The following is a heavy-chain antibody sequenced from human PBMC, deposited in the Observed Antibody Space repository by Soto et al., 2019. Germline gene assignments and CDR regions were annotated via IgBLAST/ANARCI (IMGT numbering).Heavy chain of an antibody. CDR1: GFSLTTNGMG. CDR2: IYWDDDK. CDR3: VHRSSGSHFAP. V-gene: IGHV2-5*02. D-gene: IGHD1-26*01. J-gene: IGHJ5*02. Sequence: QITLRESGPTLVQPTQTLTLTCTFSGFSLTTNGMGVGWIRQPPGKALEWLALIYWDDDKRSSPSLRSRLTITKDTSKNQVVLTMTDMDPVHTATYSCVHRSSGSHFAPWGQGTLVTVSS.